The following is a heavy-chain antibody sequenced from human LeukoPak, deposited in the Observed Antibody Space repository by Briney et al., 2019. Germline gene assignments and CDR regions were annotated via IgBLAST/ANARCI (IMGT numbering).Heavy chain of an antibody. CDR2: ISSSSSYI. J-gene: IGHJ4*02. V-gene: IGHV3-21*01. CDR1: GFTFSSYS. CDR3: ARDQSQQLVHDY. D-gene: IGHD6-13*01. Sequence: GGSLRLSCAASGFTFSSYSMNWVRQAPGKGLEWVSSISSSSSYIYYADSVKGRFTISRDNAKNSLYLQMSSLRAEDTAVYYCARDQSQQLVHDYWGQGTLVTVSS.